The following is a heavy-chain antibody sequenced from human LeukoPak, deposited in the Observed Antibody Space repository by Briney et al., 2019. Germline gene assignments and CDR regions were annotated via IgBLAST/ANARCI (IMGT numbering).Heavy chain of an antibody. CDR1: GFTFKDYA. CDR3: AKGPGAAVAKRYIQH. J-gene: IGHJ1*01. V-gene: IGHV3-43D*03. D-gene: IGHD6-19*01. CDR2: ISWDSGNS. Sequence: AGGSLRLSCAASGFTFKDYAMHWVRKAPGKGLEWVALISWDSGNSYYADSVKGRFTIARDNSKNSLSLQMNSLRPEDTALYYCAKGPGAAVAKRYIQHWGQGTLVTVSS.